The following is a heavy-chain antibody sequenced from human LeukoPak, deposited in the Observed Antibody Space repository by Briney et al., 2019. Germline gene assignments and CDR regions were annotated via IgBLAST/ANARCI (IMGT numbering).Heavy chain of an antibody. J-gene: IGHJ4*02. CDR3: AKQWLVPYYFDY. D-gene: IGHD6-19*01. V-gene: IGHV3-30*02. CDR1: GFTFRSYG. CDR2: IRYDDSKI. Sequence: SGGSLRLSCAASGFTFRSYGLHWVRQAPGKGLEWVAFIRYDDSKIYYADSVKGRFTISRDNSKNTLYLQMNSLRAEDTAVYYCAKQWLVPYYFDYWGQGTLVTVSS.